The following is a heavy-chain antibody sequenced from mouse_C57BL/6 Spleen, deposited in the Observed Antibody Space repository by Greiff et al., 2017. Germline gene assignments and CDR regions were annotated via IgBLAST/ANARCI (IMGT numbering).Heavy chain of an antibody. J-gene: IGHJ3*01. Sequence: EVMLVESGGGLVKPGGSLKLSCAASGFTFSSYTMSWVRQTPEKRLEWVATISGGGGNTYYPDSVKGRFTISRDNAKNTLYLQMSSLRSEDTALYYCARQDDGEGPFAYWGQGTLVTVSA. D-gene: IGHD2-12*01. CDR1: GFTFSSYT. CDR2: ISGGGGNT. V-gene: IGHV5-9*01. CDR3: ARQDDGEGPFAY.